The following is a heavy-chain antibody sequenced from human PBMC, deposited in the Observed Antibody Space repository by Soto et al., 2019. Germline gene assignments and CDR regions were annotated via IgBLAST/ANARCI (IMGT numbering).Heavy chain of an antibody. CDR2: FDPNSGKT. V-gene: IGHV1-24*01. D-gene: IGHD3-22*01. CDR3: ARGAERRYYYDSSGYYYFRAFDI. J-gene: IGHJ3*02. Sequence: VKVSCKVSGYTLTELSMHWVRQAPGKGLEWMGGFDPNSGKTGYAQKFQGRVTMTRNTSIDTAYMELSSLRSEDTAVYYCARGAERRYYYDSSGYYYFRAFDIWGQGTMVTVSS. CDR1: GYTLTELS.